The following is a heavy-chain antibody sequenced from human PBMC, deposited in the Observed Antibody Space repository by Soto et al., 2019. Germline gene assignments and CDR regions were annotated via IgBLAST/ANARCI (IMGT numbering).Heavy chain of an antibody. CDR3: ARGAVPAALIQYYNTGMAV. CDR2: INPNSGNT. V-gene: IGHV1-8*01. J-gene: IGHJ6*04. D-gene: IGHD2-2*01. CDR1: GDTFTSYD. Sequence: APVKVSCKASGDTFTSYDINWVRQATGQGLEWMGWINPNSGNTGYAQKFQGRVTMTRNTSISTAYMELSSLRSEDTAVYYCARGAVPAALIQYYNTGMAVWGNGPTVPVSP.